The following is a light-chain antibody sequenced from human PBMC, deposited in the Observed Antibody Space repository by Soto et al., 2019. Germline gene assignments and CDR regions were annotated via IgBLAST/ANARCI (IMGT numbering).Light chain of an antibody. CDR3: AAWDVSLVV. J-gene: IGLJ2*01. Sequence: QSVLTQPPSASGTPGQRVTISCSGSSSNIGTNTVIWYQQLPGAAPKLLIYSDNHRPSGVPYRFSGSKSGTSASLAISGLEYEDEAYYFCAAWDVSLVVFGGGTKLTVL. CDR2: SDN. CDR1: SSNIGTNT. V-gene: IGLV1-44*01.